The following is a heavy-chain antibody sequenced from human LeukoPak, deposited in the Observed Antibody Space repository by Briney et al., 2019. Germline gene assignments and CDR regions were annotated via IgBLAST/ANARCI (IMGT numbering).Heavy chain of an antibody. Sequence: PGGSLRLSCAASGFTFSDYYMSWIRQAPGKGLEWVSYISSSGSTIYYADSVKGRFTISRDNAKNTLYLQMNSLRAEDTAVYYCARAAGSPKGLAFDIWGQGTMVTVSS. V-gene: IGHV3-11*01. J-gene: IGHJ3*02. CDR3: ARAAGSPKGLAFDI. CDR1: GFTFSDYY. CDR2: ISSSGSTI.